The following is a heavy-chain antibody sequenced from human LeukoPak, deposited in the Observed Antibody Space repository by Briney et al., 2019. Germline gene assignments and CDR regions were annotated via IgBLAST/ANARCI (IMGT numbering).Heavy chain of an antibody. Sequence: SVTVSFKASGGTFIIYAISWVRQAPGQGLEWMGGIIPIFGTANYAQKFQGRVTITADESTSTAYMELSSLRSEDTAVYYCARDSNHYDILTGYKVGTYYYYGMDVWGQGTTVTVSS. D-gene: IGHD3-9*01. CDR2: IIPIFGTA. J-gene: IGHJ6*02. V-gene: IGHV1-69*13. CDR3: ARDSNHYDILTGYKVGTYYYYGMDV. CDR1: GGTFIIYA.